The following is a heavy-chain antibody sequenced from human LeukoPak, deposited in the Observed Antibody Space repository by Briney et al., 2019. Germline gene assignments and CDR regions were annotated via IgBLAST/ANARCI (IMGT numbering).Heavy chain of an antibody. CDR3: ARGADRRYFDWLTKYGMDV. D-gene: IGHD3-9*01. CDR2: IYYTGST. CDR1: GGSISSDDFF. Sequence: SETLSLTCTVSGGSISSDDFFWNWIRQPPGKGLEWIGYIYYTGSTYYNPSLKSRVTISVDTSKNQFSLKLSSVTAADTAVYYCARGADRRYFDWLTKYGMDVWGQGTTVTVSS. J-gene: IGHJ6*02. V-gene: IGHV4-30-4*01.